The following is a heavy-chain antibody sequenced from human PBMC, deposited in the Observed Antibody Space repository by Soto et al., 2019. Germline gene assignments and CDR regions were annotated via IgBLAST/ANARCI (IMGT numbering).Heavy chain of an antibody. D-gene: IGHD6-13*01. CDR3: VGSWPEEGYFQH. J-gene: IGHJ1*01. V-gene: IGHV2-5*02. CDR2: IYWDDDK. Sequence: QITLKESGPTLVKPTQTLTLTCTFSGFSLSTSGVGVGWIRQPPGKALEWLALIYWDDDKRYSPSLKSRLTNTKDTSKNQVVLTMTNMDPVDTATYYCVGSWPEEGYFQHWGQGTLVTVSS. CDR1: GFSLSTSGVG.